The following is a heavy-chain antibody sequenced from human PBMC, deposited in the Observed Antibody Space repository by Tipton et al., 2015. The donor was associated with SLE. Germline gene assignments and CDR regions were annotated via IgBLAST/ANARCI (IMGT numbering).Heavy chain of an antibody. CDR3: ARARWYSSGSAMGDAFDI. CDR2: IYYDGNS. V-gene: IGHV4-30-4*08. J-gene: IGHJ3*02. D-gene: IGHD6-19*01. CDR1: GGSITNDAYY. Sequence: TLSLTCTVSGGSITNDAYYWSWIRQSPGKGLEWIGYIYYDGNSHYNPSLKSRLSISVDTSKNQFSLKLSSVTAADTAVYYCARARWYSSGSAMGDAFDIWGQGTMVTVSS.